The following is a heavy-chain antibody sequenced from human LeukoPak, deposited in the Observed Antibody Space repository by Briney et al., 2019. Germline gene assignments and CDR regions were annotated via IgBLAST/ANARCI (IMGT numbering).Heavy chain of an antibody. CDR1: GDSIYNNY. Sequence: DPSETLSLTCTVSGDSIYNNYWGWIRQSPGKGLEWIAYFYSRGTGTTDYNPSLESRVTVSVDTFSQFSLKLSSVTAADTAVYYCARFSPRAMGNYLDFWGQGTLVTVSS. J-gene: IGHJ4*02. V-gene: IGHV4-59*01. CDR3: ARFSPRAMGNYLDF. D-gene: IGHD7-27*01. CDR2: FYSRGTGTT.